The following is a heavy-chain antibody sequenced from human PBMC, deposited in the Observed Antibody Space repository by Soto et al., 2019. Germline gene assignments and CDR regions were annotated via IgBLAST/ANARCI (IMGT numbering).Heavy chain of an antibody. D-gene: IGHD1-20*01. CDR3: AKWRKNSLDNANTYFHH. CDR1: GFPFSSYG. CDR2: ISGGGGTT. V-gene: IGHV3-23*01. J-gene: IGHJ1*01. Sequence: EVQLLESGGGLVQPGGSLRLSCAASGFPFSSYGMSWVRRTPGKGLEWLSLISGGGGTTYYADSVQGRFTISRDNSKSTLYLEMSSLRTEDTAVYYCAKWRKNSLDNANTYFHHWGQGTLVTVSS.